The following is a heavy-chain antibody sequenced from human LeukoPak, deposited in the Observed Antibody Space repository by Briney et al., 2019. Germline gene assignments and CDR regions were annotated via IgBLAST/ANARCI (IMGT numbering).Heavy chain of an antibody. J-gene: IGHJ4*02. CDR1: GYTFTGYY. D-gene: IGHD5-12*01. CDR3: ARARMGSAYDYFDY. V-gene: IGHV1-2*02. Sequence: ASVKVSCKASGYTFTGYYIHWVRQAPGQGLEWMGWINPNSGGTNFAQKFQGRFTMTRDTSTTIAYMELSSLRSDGTAVYYCARARMGSAYDYFDYWGQGTLVTVSS. CDR2: INPNSGGT.